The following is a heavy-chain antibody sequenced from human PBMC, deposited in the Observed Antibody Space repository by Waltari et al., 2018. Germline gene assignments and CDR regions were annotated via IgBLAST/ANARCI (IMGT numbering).Heavy chain of an antibody. J-gene: IGHJ2*01. CDR2: ISWNSGSI. CDR1: GFTFDDYA. V-gene: IGHV3-9*01. CDR3: ASVITGYFDL. Sequence: EVQLVESGGGLVHPGRSLSLSCAASGFTFDDYAMHWVRQAPGKGLEWVSGISWNSGSIGYADSVKGRFTISRDNAKNSLYLQMNSLRAEDTALYYCASVITGYFDLWGRGTLVTVSS. D-gene: IGHD4-17*01.